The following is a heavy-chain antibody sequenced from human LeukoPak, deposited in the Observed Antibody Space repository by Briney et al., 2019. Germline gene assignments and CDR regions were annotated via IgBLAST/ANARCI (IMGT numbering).Heavy chain of an antibody. V-gene: IGHV1-69*13. CDR3: ARERGNIVVVPAANGFDP. CDR2: IIPIFGTA. J-gene: IGHJ5*02. D-gene: IGHD2-2*01. Sequence: SVKASCKASGGTFSSYAISWVRQAPGQGLEWMGGIIPIFGTANYAQKFQGGVTITADESTSTAYMELSSLRSEDTAVYYCARERGNIVVVPAANGFDPWGQGTLVTVSS. CDR1: GGTFSSYA.